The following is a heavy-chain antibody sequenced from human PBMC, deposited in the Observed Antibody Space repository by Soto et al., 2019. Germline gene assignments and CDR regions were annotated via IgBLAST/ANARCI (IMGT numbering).Heavy chain of an antibody. CDR3: ARFSSGWYSGRFDY. Sequence: PSETLSLTCTVSGGSISSYYWSWIRQPPGKGLEWIGYIYYSGSTNYNPSLKSRVTISVDTSKNQFSLKLSSVTAADTAVYYCARFSSGWYSGRFDYWGQGTLVTVSS. V-gene: IGHV4-59*01. J-gene: IGHJ4*02. CDR1: GGSISSYY. D-gene: IGHD6-19*01. CDR2: IYYSGST.